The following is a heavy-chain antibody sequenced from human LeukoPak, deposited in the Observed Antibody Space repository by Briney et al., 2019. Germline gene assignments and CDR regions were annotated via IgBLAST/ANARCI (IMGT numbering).Heavy chain of an antibody. D-gene: IGHD3-16*02. Sequence: SETLSLTCAVYGGSFSGYYWSWIRQPPGKGLEWIGEINHSGSTNYNPYLTSRVTISVDTSKNQFSLKLSSVTAADTAVYYCARQLSRWATRGFDYWGQGTLVTVSS. CDR1: GGSFSGYY. J-gene: IGHJ4*02. V-gene: IGHV4-34*01. CDR3: ARQLSRWATRGFDY. CDR2: INHSGST.